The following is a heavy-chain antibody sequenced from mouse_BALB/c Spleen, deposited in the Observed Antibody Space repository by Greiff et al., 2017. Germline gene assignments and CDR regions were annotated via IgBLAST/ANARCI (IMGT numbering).Heavy chain of an antibody. CDR3: AKSDYDESFDY. V-gene: IGHV5-17*02. Sequence: EVQRVESGGGLVQPGGSRKLSCAASGFTFSSFGMHWVRQAPEKGLEWVAYISSGSSTIYYADTVKGRFTISRDNPKNTLFLQMTSLRSEDTAMYYCAKSDYDESFDYWGQGTTLTVSS. CDR2: ISSGSSTI. D-gene: IGHD2-4*01. CDR1: GFTFSSFG. J-gene: IGHJ2*01.